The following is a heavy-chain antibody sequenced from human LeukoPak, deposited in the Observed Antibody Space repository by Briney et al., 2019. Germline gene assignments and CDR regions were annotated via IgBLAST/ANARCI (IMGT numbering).Heavy chain of an antibody. CDR1: GGSISSSSYY. Sequence: SETLSLTCTVSGGSISSSSYYWSWIRQPPGKGLEWIGSIYYSGSTYYNPSLKSRVTISVDTSKNQFSLKLSSVTAADTAVYYCARVTRTGIEFDLWGRGTLVTVSS. D-gene: IGHD3/OR15-3a*01. CDR2: IYYSGST. V-gene: IGHV4-39*07. J-gene: IGHJ2*01. CDR3: ARVTRTGIEFDL.